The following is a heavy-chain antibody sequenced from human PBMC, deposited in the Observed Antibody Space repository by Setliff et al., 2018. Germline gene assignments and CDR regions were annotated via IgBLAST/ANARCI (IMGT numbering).Heavy chain of an antibody. J-gene: IGHJ4*02. Sequence: PSETLSLTCTVSGGSISSGNWWSWVRQAPGKGLEWVANIKQDGSEKYVDSVKGRFTISRDNAKKSLYLQMNSLRAEDMALYYCVKDSGSGNYFGGYFDYWGQGTLVTVSS. D-gene: IGHD3-10*01. V-gene: IGHV3-7*03. CDR1: GGSISSGNW. CDR2: IKQDGSEK. CDR3: VKDSGSGNYFGGYFDY.